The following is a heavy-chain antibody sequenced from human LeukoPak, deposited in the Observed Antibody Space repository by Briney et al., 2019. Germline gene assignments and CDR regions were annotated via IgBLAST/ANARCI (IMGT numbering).Heavy chain of an antibody. CDR3: ARGGYGDPLDY. Sequence: SETLSLTCTVSGGSISSYYWSWIRQPPGKGLEWIGYIYYSGSTNYNPSLKSRVTISVDTSKNQFSLKVSSVTAADTAVYYCARGGYGDPLDYWGQGTLVTVSS. CDR1: GGSISSYY. D-gene: IGHD4-17*01. J-gene: IGHJ4*02. CDR2: IYYSGST. V-gene: IGHV4-59*01.